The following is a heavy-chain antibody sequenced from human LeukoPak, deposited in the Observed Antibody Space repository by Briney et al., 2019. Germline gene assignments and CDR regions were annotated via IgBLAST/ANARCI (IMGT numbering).Heavy chain of an antibody. CDR3: ARYDYSNLDMAEYFQH. CDR1: GYTFTGYY. J-gene: IGHJ1*01. CDR2: INPNSVGT. Sequence: ASVKVSCKASGYTFTGYYMHWVRQAPGQGLEWMGWINPNSVGTNYAQKFQGRVTMTRDTSISTAYMELSRLRSDDTAVYYCARYDYSNLDMAEYFQHWGQGTLVTVSS. D-gene: IGHD4-11*01. V-gene: IGHV1-2*02.